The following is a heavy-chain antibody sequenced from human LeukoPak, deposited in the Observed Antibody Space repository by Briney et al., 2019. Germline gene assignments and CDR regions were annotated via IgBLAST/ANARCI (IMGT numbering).Heavy chain of an antibody. Sequence: GESLKISCKGSGYSFTSYWINWVRQMPGKGLEWMGRIDPSDSYTNYSPSFQGHVTISADKSISTAYLQWSSLKASDTAMYYCARAYCSSTRCYGGSDYWGQGTLVTVSS. J-gene: IGHJ4*02. CDR3: ARAYCSSTRCYGGSDY. V-gene: IGHV5-10-1*01. D-gene: IGHD2-2*01. CDR1: GYSFTSYW. CDR2: IDPSDSYT.